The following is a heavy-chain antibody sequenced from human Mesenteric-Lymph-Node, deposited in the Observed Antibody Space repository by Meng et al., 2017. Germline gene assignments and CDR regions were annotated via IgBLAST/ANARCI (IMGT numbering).Heavy chain of an antibody. CDR3: AKSAAATDHYFDY. Sequence: GGSLRLSCAASGFTFSSYWMSWVRQAPGKGLEWVSAIFGGGDNTKYADSVKGRFTISRDNSKNTVYLQMTSLRAEDTAVYYCAKSAAATDHYFDYWGQGALVTVSS. D-gene: IGHD2-15*01. V-gene: IGHV3-23*01. CDR1: GFTFSSYW. CDR2: IFGGGDNT. J-gene: IGHJ4*02.